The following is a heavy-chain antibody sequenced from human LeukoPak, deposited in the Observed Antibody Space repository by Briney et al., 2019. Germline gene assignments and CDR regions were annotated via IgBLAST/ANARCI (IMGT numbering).Heavy chain of an antibody. Sequence: ASVKVSCKVAGYTLTELSMHWGRQAPGKGLEWMGGFDPEDGETIYAQKFQGRVTMTEDTSTDTAYMELSSLRSEDTAVYYCATDGWARSGSYYPIDYWGQGTLVTVSS. CDR3: ATDGWARSGSYYPIDY. V-gene: IGHV1-24*01. J-gene: IGHJ4*02. D-gene: IGHD3-10*01. CDR2: FDPEDGET. CDR1: GYTLTELS.